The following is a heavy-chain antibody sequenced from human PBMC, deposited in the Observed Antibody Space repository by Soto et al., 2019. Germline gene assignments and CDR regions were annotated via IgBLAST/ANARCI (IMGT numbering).Heavy chain of an antibody. D-gene: IGHD6-13*01. CDR2: IKQDGSEK. Sequence: PGGSLRLSCAASGFTFSSYWMSWVRQAPGKGLEWVANIKQDGSEKYYVDSVKGRFTISRDNAKNSLYLQMNSLRAEDTAVYYCARESSSWYIRYYYYGMDVWGQGTTVTVS. J-gene: IGHJ6*02. V-gene: IGHV3-7*03. CDR3: ARESSSWYIRYYYYGMDV. CDR1: GFTFSSYW.